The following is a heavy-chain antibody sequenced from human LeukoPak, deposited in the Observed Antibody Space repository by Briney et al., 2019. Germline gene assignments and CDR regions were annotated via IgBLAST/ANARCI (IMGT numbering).Heavy chain of an antibody. V-gene: IGHV3-66*01. D-gene: IGHD5-12*01. CDR1: GFTVSSTY. J-gene: IGHJ5*02. Sequence: GGSLRLSCAASGFTVSSTYMSWVRQAPGKGLQWVSVIYSGGGTYYAASVKGRFTISRDNSNNTVFLQMNNLRAEDTAVCYCARDVGYSSDDFTWGQGVLVIVSS. CDR3: ARDVGYSSDDFT. CDR2: IYSGGGT.